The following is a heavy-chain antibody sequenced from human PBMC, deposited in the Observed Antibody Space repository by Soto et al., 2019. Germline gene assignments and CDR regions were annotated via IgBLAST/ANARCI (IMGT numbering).Heavy chain of an antibody. J-gene: IGHJ4*02. Sequence: PGGSLRLSCAASGFNFGSYAMSWVRQAPGKGLEWVSAIDYGRGTYYADSVRGRFTISRDNSKNTVSLHMNSLRAEDTALYYCAKDRPRGTSAYFFDYRAQGEPVTVS. CDR3: AKDRPRGTSAYFFDY. CDR1: GFNFGSYA. V-gene: IGHV3-23*01. CDR2: IDYGRGT. D-gene: IGHD3-16*01.